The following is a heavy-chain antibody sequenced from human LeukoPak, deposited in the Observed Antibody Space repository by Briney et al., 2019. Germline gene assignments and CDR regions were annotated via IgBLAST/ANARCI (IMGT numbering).Heavy chain of an antibody. J-gene: IGHJ6*03. CDR1: GFTFSTYG. CDR2: ISGNGGST. Sequence: GGSLRLSCAASGFTFSTYGMSWVRQAPGKGLEWVSAISGNGGSTYYADSVKGRFTISRDNSKNTLSLQMNSLRAEDTAVYYCAKDRCSNGVGCYYYYMDVWGKGTTVTVSS. D-gene: IGHD2-8*01. CDR3: AKDRCSNGVGCYYYYMDV. V-gene: IGHV3-23*01.